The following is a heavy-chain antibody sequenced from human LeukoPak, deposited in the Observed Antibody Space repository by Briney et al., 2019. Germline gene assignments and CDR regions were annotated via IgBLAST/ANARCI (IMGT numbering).Heavy chain of an antibody. J-gene: IGHJ4*02. V-gene: IGHV3-23*01. CDR3: AKEGYYDFWSGYQQGDY. CDR1: GFTFSSYW. D-gene: IGHD3-3*01. CDR2: ISGSGGST. Sequence: GGSLRLSCAASGFTFSSYWMSWVRQAPGKGLEWVSAISGSGGSTYYADSVKGRFTISRDNSKNTLYLQMNSLRAEDTAVYYCAKEGYYDFWSGYQQGDYWGQGTLVTVSS.